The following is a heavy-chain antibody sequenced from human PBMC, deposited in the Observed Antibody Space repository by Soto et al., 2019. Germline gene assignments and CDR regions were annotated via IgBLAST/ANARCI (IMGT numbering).Heavy chain of an antibody. V-gene: IGHV4-39*01. CDR1: GGSISSSSYY. CDR2: IYYSGST. CDR3: ARRWGRLDRRFVDTAMVDY. D-gene: IGHD5-18*01. J-gene: IGHJ4*02. Sequence: QLQLQESGPGLVKPSETLSLTCTVSGGSISSSSYYWGWIRQPPGKGLEWIGSIYYSGSTYYNPSLKSRVTISVDTSKNQFSLKLSSVTAADTAVYYCARRWGRLDRRFVDTAMVDYWGQGTLVTVSS.